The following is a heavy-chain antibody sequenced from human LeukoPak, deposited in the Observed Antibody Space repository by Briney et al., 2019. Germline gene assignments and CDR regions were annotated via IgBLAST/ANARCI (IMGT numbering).Heavy chain of an antibody. V-gene: IGHV1-2*02. CDR2: INPNSGGT. CDR3: ARGTPPPPGSYYYYYYYMDV. D-gene: IGHD2-2*01. J-gene: IGHJ6*03. CDR1: GYTFTGYY. Sequence: GGPVKVSCKASGYTFTGYYMHWVRQAPGQGLEWMGWINPNSGGTNYAQKFQGRVTMTRDTSISTAYMELSRLRSDDTAVYYCARGTPPPPGSYYYYYYYMDVWGKGTTVTVSS.